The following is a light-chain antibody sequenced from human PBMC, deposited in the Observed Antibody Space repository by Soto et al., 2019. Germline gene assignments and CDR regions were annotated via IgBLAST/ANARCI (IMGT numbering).Light chain of an antibody. CDR3: QQRYAWPPLT. CDR2: DAS. V-gene: IGKV1-5*01. J-gene: IGKJ4*01. Sequence: DIQMTQSPSTLSASVGDRVTITCRASQSINIWLAWYQQKAGKAPKLLIYDASTLESGVPSRFSGSGSRTEFTLTISSLEPEDFAVYYCQQRYAWPPLTFGGGTKVEIK. CDR1: QSINIW.